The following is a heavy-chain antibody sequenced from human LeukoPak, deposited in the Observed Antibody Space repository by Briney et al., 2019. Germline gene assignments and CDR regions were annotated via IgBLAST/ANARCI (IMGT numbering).Heavy chain of an antibody. CDR1: GFTFSSYG. CDR3: AEDQKLQPFHY. V-gene: IGHV3-33*06. J-gene: IGHJ4*02. Sequence: GGSLRLSCAASGFTFSSYGMHWVRQAPGKGLEWVAVIWYDGSNKYYADSVKGRFTISRDNSKNTLYLQMNSLRAEDTSVYYCAEDQKLQPFHYWGQGTLVTASS. D-gene: IGHD2-15*01. CDR2: IWYDGSNK.